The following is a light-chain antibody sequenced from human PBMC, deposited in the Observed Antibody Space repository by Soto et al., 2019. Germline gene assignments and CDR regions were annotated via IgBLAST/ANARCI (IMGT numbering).Light chain of an antibody. CDR3: QQRNFRPEIT. CDR1: QSVSNY. CDR2: DAS. V-gene: IGKV3-11*01. Sequence: EIVLTQSPATLSLSPGERATLSCRASQSVSNYLAWYQQKPGQAPRLLIFDASNRATGIPPRFSGSGSGTDFSLTSSSLEPEDSAIYYCQQRNFRPEITFGGGTKVEI. J-gene: IGKJ4*01.